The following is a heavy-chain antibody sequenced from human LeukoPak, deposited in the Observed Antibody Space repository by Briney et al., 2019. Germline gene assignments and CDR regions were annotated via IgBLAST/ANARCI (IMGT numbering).Heavy chain of an antibody. Sequence: SQTLSLTCAISGDSVSTSSVAWNWIRQSPSRSLEWLGRTYYRSKWNNDYAVSVKSRIIINPDTSKNQFSLQLNSVTPEDTAVYYCGRYNWNGGRAFDVWGQGTMVTVSS. CDR1: GDSVSTSSVA. CDR2: TYYRSKWNN. D-gene: IGHD1-1*01. CDR3: GRYNWNGGRAFDV. J-gene: IGHJ3*01. V-gene: IGHV6-1*01.